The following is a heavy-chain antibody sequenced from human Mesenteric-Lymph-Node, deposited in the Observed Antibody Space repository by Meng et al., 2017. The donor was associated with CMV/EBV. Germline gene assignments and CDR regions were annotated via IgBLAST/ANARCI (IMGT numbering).Heavy chain of an antibody. D-gene: IGHD6-25*01. V-gene: IGHV4-4*02. J-gene: IGHJ4*02. CDR3: ATSGYSSALIVH. Sequence: SETLSLTCAVSGGSISSGNWWSWVRQPPGKEPQWIGEIYRSGATNYNPSLRSRITLSVDTSKNQFALKLTSVTAADTAVYYCATSGYSSALIVHWGQGTLVTVSS. CDR2: IYRSGAT. CDR1: GGSISSGNW.